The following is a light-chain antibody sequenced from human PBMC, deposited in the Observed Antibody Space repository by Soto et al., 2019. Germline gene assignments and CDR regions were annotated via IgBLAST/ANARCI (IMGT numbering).Light chain of an antibody. V-gene: IGKV3-11*01. Sequence: EIVMTQSPATLSVSPGERAALSCRASQSVGSYLAWYQQKPGQAPRLLIYDASNRATGIPARFSGSGSGTTFTLTISSLEPEDFAVYYCQHRSNWPWTFGQGTKVDIK. CDR1: QSVGSY. J-gene: IGKJ1*01. CDR3: QHRSNWPWT. CDR2: DAS.